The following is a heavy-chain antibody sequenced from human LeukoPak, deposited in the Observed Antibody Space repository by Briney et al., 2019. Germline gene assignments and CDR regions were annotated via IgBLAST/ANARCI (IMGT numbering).Heavy chain of an antibody. J-gene: IGHJ4*02. Sequence: SETLSLTCAVSGGSISSSNWWSWIRQRPGGGLEWIGYIHHSGSTDYIVSLRSRLTMSLDRSKSQFSLRLTSVTAADTAVYYCASLSSLGVDHDSWGQGTLVTVSS. CDR2: IHHSGST. CDR3: ASLSSLGVDHDS. D-gene: IGHD3-10*01. CDR1: GGSISSSNW. V-gene: IGHV4-4*02.